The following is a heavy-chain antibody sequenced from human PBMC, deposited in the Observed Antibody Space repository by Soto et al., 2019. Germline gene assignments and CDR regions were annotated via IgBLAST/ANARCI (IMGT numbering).Heavy chain of an antibody. Sequence: QVQVVESGGGVVQPGTSLRLSCAASGFTFNNYGMHWVRQAPGKGLEWVAVIWYDASHKYYADYVEGRFTISSKNSKNMLYLQMSSLRSDDTSVDYCAGDKTFEGMIGSAFDSWSQGTLVTVSS. CDR1: GFTFNNYG. J-gene: IGHJ4*02. D-gene: IGHD3-16*02. CDR3: AGDKTFEGMIGSAFDS. V-gene: IGHV3-33*01. CDR2: IWYDASHK.